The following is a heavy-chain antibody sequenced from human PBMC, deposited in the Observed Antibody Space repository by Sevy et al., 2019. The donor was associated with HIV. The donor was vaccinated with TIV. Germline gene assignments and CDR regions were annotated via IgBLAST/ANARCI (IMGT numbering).Heavy chain of an antibody. CDR2: IIPLVNIT. V-gene: IGHV1-69*10. CDR3: ARAAQKATIVDAFDI. J-gene: IGHJ3*02. CDR1: GGTFSSYA. D-gene: IGHD5-12*01. Sequence: ASVKVSCKTSGGTFSSYAFSWVRQAPGQGLEWMGGIIPLVNITDYAQKFQGRVTNTADKSTSTAYMELSSLRAEDTAVYYCARAAQKATIVDAFDIWGHGTMVTVSS.